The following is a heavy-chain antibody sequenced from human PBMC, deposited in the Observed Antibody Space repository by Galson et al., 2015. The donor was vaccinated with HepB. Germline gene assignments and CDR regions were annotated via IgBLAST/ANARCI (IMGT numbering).Heavy chain of an antibody. CDR3: ARDRGFIGRDGSNILNYYYYGMDV. V-gene: IGHV1-69*13. J-gene: IGHJ6*02. D-gene: IGHD5-24*01. CDR1: GGTFSSYA. CDR2: IIPIFGTA. Sequence: SVKVSCKASGGTFSSYAISWVRQAPGQGLEWMGGIIPIFGTANYAQKFQGRVTITADESTSTAYMELSSLRSEDTAVYYCARDRGFIGRDGSNILNYYYYGMDVWGQGTTVTVSS.